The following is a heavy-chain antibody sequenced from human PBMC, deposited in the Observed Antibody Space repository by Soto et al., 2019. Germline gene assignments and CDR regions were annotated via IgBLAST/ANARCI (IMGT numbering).Heavy chain of an antibody. J-gene: IGHJ4*02. CDR1: GFTFSSYG. D-gene: IGHD3-3*01. V-gene: IGHV3-33*01. CDR2: IWYDGSNK. Sequence: GGSLRLSCAASGFTFSSYGMHWVRQAPGKGLEWVAVIWYDGSNKYYADSVKGRFTISRDNSKNTLYLQMNSLRAEDTAVYYCARDYDFWSGYLFLGYWGQGTLVTVSS. CDR3: ARDYDFWSGYLFLGY.